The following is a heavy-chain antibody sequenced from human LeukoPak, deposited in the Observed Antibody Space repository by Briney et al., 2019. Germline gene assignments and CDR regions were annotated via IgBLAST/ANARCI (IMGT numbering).Heavy chain of an antibody. D-gene: IGHD6-13*01. Sequence: GGSLRLSCAASGFTFSNAWMSWVRQAPGKGLEWVGRIKSKTDGGTTDYAAPVKGRFTISRNYSKNTLYLQMNSLKTEDTAVYYCSSGSSSWYNYWGQGTLVTVSS. CDR2: IKSKTDGGTT. V-gene: IGHV3-15*01. CDR3: SSGSSSWYNY. J-gene: IGHJ4*02. CDR1: GFTFSNAW.